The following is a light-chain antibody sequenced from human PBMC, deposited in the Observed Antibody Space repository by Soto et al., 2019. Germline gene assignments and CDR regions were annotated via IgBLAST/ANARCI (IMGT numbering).Light chain of an antibody. V-gene: IGKV1-33*01. Sequence: DIQMTQSPSSLSASVGDRVIITCQESQDISNYLNWYQQKPGKAPKLLIYDASNLETGVPSRFTGSGSGTDFTFTISSLQPEDIATYYCQQYGNLPRTFGQGTKVEIK. CDR3: QQYGNLPRT. J-gene: IGKJ1*01. CDR1: QDISNY. CDR2: DAS.